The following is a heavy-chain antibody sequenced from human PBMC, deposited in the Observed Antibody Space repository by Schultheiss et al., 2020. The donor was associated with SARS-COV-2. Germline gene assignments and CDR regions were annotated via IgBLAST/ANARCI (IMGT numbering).Heavy chain of an antibody. Sequence: GGSLRLSCSASGFTFSSYAMHWVRQAPGKGLEYVSAISSNGGSTYYADSVKGRFTISRDNAKNSLYLQMNSLRAEDTAVYYCARGGGQYSSSWYFPDWYFDLWGRGTLVTVSS. CDR1: GFTFSSYA. D-gene: IGHD6-13*01. CDR2: ISSNGGST. CDR3: ARGGGQYSSSWYFPDWYFDL. V-gene: IGHV3-64*04. J-gene: IGHJ2*01.